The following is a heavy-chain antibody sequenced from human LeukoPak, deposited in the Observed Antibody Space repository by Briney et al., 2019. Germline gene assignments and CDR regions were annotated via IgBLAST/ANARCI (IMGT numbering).Heavy chain of an antibody. V-gene: IGHV4-59*12. Sequence: SETLSLTCTVSGGSISSYYWSWIRQPPGKGLEWIGYIYYSGSTNYNPSLKSRVTISVDTSKNQFSLKLSSVTAADTALYYCASYDSSDYYGVDAFDIWGQGTMLTVSS. CDR1: GGSISSYY. J-gene: IGHJ3*02. CDR3: ASYDSSDYYGVDAFDI. CDR2: IYYSGST. D-gene: IGHD3-22*01.